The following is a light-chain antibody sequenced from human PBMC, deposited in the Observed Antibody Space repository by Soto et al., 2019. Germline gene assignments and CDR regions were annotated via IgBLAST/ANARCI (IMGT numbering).Light chain of an antibody. J-gene: IGKJ4*01. Sequence: DIQMTQSPSTLSASVGDRVTITCRASQSISNSLAWYQQKPGKAPNLLIYKASSLESGVPSRFSGSGSGIEFTLTISSLQPDDFETYYCRQYVSYPVTFGGGTKVEMK. CDR2: KAS. V-gene: IGKV1-5*03. CDR1: QSISNS. CDR3: RQYVSYPVT.